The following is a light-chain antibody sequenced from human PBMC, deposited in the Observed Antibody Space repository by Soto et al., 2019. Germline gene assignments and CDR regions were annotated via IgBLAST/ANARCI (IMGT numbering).Light chain of an antibody. CDR3: CSYSTSNTHNYX. CDR1: SSDIGGYNY. CDR2: EVN. Sequence: QSALTQPASVSGSPGQSITVSCTGTSSDIGGYNYVSWYQHHPGKAPQLIIYEVNLRPSGVSDRFSASKSGDTASLTISGLQAGDEADYYCCSYSTSNTHNYXFGTGTKLTVL. J-gene: IGLJ1*01. V-gene: IGLV2-14*01.